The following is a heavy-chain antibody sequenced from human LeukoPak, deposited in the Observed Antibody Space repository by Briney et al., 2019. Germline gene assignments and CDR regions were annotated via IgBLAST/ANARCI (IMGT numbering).Heavy chain of an antibody. Sequence: SETLSLTCAVYGGSFSGYYWSWIRQPPGKGLEWIGEINHSGSTNYNPSLKSRVTISVDTSKNQFSLKLSSVTAADTAVYYCARGLSRAYYYGSGSIKGFDPWGQGTLVTLSS. CDR2: INHSGST. V-gene: IGHV4-34*01. J-gene: IGHJ5*02. CDR3: ARGLSRAYYYGSGSIKGFDP. CDR1: GGSFSGYY. D-gene: IGHD3-10*01.